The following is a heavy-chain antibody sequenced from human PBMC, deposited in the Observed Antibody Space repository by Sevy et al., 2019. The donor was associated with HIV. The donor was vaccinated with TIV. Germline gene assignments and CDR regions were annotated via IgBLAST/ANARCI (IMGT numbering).Heavy chain of an antibody. V-gene: IGHV3-9*01. D-gene: IGHD5-18*01. Sequence: GGSLRLSCAASGFTFDDYAMHWVRQAPGKGLEWVSGISWNSGSRGYADSVKGRFTISRDNAKNSLYLQMNSLRAEDTALYYCAKDKGVDTAMTDPHFDYWGQGTLVTVSS. J-gene: IGHJ4*02. CDR1: GFTFDDYA. CDR3: AKDKGVDTAMTDPHFDY. CDR2: ISWNSGSR.